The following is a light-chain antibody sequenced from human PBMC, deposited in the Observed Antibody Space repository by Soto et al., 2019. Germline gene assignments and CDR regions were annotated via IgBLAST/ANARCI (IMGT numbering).Light chain of an antibody. V-gene: IGLV1-44*01. CDR2: SNN. CDR3: AAWDDSLNGLWV. CDR1: TSNIGRNT. J-gene: IGLJ3*02. Sequence: QLVLTQPPSASGTPGQRVTISCSGSTSNIGRNTVNWYQQLPGTAPKLLMYSNNQRPSGVPDRFSGSKSGTSASLAISGLQSEDEADYYCAAWDDSLNGLWVFGGGTKLTVL.